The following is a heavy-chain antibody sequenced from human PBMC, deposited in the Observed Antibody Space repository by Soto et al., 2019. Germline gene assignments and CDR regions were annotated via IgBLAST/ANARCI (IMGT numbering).Heavy chain of an antibody. V-gene: IGHV1-2*04. CDR2: INPNSGGT. J-gene: IGHJ3*02. CDR1: GYTFTGYY. Sequence: QVQLVQSGAEVKKPGASVKVSCKASGYTFTGYYMHWVRQAPGQGLEWMGWINPNSGGTNYAQKFQGWVTMTRDTSISTAYMELSRLRSDDTAVYYCAREVGVATRFDAFDIWGQGTMVTVSS. D-gene: IGHD5-12*01. CDR3: AREVGVATRFDAFDI.